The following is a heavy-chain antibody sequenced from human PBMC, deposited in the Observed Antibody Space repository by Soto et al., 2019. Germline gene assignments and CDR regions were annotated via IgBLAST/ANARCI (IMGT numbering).Heavy chain of an antibody. Sequence: GESLKISCKGSGYSFTSYWIGWVRQMPGKGLEWMGIIYPGDSDTRYSPSFQGQVTISADKSISTAYLQWSSLKASDTAMYYCARKYCTNGVCYREGYYFDYWGQGTLVTVSS. J-gene: IGHJ4*02. CDR1: GYSFTSYW. CDR3: ARKYCTNGVCYREGYYFDY. CDR2: IYPGDSDT. D-gene: IGHD2-8*01. V-gene: IGHV5-51*01.